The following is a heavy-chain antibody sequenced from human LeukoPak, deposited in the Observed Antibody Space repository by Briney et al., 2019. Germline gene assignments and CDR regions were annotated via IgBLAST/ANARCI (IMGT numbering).Heavy chain of an antibody. D-gene: IGHD3-10*01. V-gene: IGHV1-2*06. CDR1: GYTFTGYY. Sequence: ASVKVSCKASGYTFTGYYMHWVRQAPGQGLEWMGRISPNSGGTNYAQKFQGRVTMTRDTSISTAYMELSGLRSDDTAVYYCSRDQKTTRFGSYYGMDIWGQGTTVTVSS. CDR2: ISPNSGGT. CDR3: SRDQKTTRFGSYYGMDI. J-gene: IGHJ6*02.